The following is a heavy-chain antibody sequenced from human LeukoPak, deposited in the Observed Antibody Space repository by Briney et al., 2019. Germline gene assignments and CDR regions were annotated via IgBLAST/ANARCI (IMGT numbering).Heavy chain of an antibody. CDR2: INHSGGT. CDR1: GGSFSDYS. Sequence: PSETLSLTCAVCGGSFSDYSWTWIRQPPGKGLQWIGEINHSGGTNHNPSLMSRVIMSVDTSKNQISLKVSSVTAADTAVYYCARVGYSYSINHRSPTGPGAYPTKYYYYMDVWGKGTTVTVSS. D-gene: IGHD5-18*01. J-gene: IGHJ6*03. V-gene: IGHV4-34*01. CDR3: ARVGYSYSINHRSPTGPGAYPTKYYYYMDV.